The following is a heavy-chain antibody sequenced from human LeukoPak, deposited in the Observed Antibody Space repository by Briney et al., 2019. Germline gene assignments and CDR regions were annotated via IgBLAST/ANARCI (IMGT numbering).Heavy chain of an antibody. V-gene: IGHV3-23*01. D-gene: IGHD3-3*01. Sequence: GGSLRLSCAASGFTFSSYAMSWVRQAPGKGLECVSAISGSGGSTYYADSVRGRFTISRDNSKNTLYLQMNSLRAEDTALYHCARALYYDFWSGSPDDAFDIWGQGTMVTVSS. CDR2: ISGSGGST. CDR1: GFTFSSYA. CDR3: ARALYYDFWSGSPDDAFDI. J-gene: IGHJ3*02.